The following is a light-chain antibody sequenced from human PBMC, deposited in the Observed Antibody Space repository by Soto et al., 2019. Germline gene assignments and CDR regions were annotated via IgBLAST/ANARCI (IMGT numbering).Light chain of an antibody. CDR3: QQYNSWGT. J-gene: IGKJ1*01. CDR2: DAS. V-gene: IGKV1-5*01. CDR1: QSISSW. Sequence: DIQMTQSPSTLSASVGDRVTITCRASQSISSWLAWYQQKPGKAPKLLIYDASSLESGVPSRFSGTGSGTEFTPNISRLKPNDFATYYCQQYNSWGTFSQGTKVEIK.